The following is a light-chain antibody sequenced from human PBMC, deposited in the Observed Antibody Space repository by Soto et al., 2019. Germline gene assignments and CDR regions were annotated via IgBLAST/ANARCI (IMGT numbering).Light chain of an antibody. CDR2: DAS. CDR1: QSISSW. J-gene: IGKJ1*01. Sequence: DIQMPPSPSTVSASVGDRVTITCRASQSISSWLAWYQQKPGKAPKVLIFDASSLESGVPSRFSGSGSATEFTLTISSLQPDDFATYYCQQYSTYPWKFGQGTKVDIK. V-gene: IGKV1-5*01. CDR3: QQYSTYPWK.